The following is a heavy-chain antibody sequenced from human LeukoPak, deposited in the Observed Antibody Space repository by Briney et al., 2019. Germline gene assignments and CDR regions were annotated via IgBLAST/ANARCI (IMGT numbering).Heavy chain of an antibody. CDR1: GFTFSSYA. D-gene: IGHD1-26*01. CDR2: ISFDGSTK. V-gene: IGHV3-30*04. Sequence: PGRCLRLSCAASGFTFSSYALHWVRQAPGKGLEWVAIISFDGSTKYYADSVKGRFTISRDNSKNTLYLEMNSLRAEDTAVYYCVSLAGNHYHWGQGTLVTVSS. CDR3: VSLAGNHYH. J-gene: IGHJ4*02.